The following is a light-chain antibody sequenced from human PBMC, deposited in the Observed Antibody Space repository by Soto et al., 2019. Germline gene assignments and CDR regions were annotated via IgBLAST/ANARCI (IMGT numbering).Light chain of an antibody. Sequence: DIQMTQSPSTLSASVGDRVTITCRASQSISSWLAWYQQKPGKAPKLLIYDASSLESGVPSRFSGSGSGTEFTLPLSSLQPDYFGTYFCPQYNSYSTFGQGTKVEIK. CDR2: DAS. CDR1: QSISSW. V-gene: IGKV1-5*01. CDR3: PQYNSYST. J-gene: IGKJ1*01.